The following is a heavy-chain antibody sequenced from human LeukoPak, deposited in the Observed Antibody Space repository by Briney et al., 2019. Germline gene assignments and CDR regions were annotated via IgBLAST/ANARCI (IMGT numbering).Heavy chain of an antibody. CDR2: ISAHNGNT. CDR1: GYTFTSYG. V-gene: IGHV1-18*01. D-gene: IGHD6-19*01. CDR3: ARVWVAVAVLADY. Sequence: GASVKVSCTASGYTFTSYGISWVRQAPGQGLGWRGWISAHNGNTNYAQKLQGRVTMTTDTSTSTAYIELRSLRSDDTAVYYCARVWVAVAVLADYWGEGTLVTVSS. J-gene: IGHJ4*02.